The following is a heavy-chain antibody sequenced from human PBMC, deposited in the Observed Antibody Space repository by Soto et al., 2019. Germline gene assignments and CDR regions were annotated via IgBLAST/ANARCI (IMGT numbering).Heavy chain of an antibody. D-gene: IGHD2-15*01. CDR3: ARDRGVVAAINYYYYGMDV. Sequence: QVQLVESGGGVVQPGRSLRLSCAASGFTFSTYAVHWVRQAPDKGLEWVAVISSDGSSKYYADSVKGRFSISRDNSKNTLYVQMNSLRAEDTTMYYCARDRGVVAAINYYYYGMDVWGQGTTVTVSS. CDR1: GFTFSTYA. J-gene: IGHJ6*02. CDR2: ISSDGSSK. V-gene: IGHV3-30-3*01.